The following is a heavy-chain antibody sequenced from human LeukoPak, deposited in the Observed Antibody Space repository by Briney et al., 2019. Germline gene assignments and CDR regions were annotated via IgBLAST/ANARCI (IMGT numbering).Heavy chain of an antibody. CDR2: IYYSGST. J-gene: IGHJ3*02. Sequence: SETLSLTCTVSGGSISSGGYYWSWIRQHPGKGLEWIGYIYYSGSTYHNPSLKSRVTISVDTSKNQFSLKLSSVTAADTAVYYCATSLTRIAAAAQSDAFDIWGQGTMVTVSS. D-gene: IGHD6-13*01. CDR1: GGSISSGGYY. CDR3: ATSLTRIAAAAQSDAFDI. V-gene: IGHV4-31*03.